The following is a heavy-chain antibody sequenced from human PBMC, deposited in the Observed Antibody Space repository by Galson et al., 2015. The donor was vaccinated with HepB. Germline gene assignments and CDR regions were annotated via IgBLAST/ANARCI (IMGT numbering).Heavy chain of an antibody. V-gene: IGHV1-18*04. CDR3: ARYDSSGKDLDY. J-gene: IGHJ4*02. D-gene: IGHD3-22*01. Sequence: SVKVSCKASGYTFTSYGISWVRQAPGQGLEWMGWISAYNGNTNYAQKRQGRVTMTTDTSTSTAYMELRSLRSDDTAVYYCARYDSSGKDLDYWGQGTLVTVSS. CDR2: ISAYNGNT. CDR1: GYTFTSYG.